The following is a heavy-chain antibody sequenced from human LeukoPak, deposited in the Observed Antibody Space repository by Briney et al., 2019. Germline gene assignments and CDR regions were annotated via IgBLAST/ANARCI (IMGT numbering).Heavy chain of an antibody. CDR1: GGSFSGYY. CDR3: ASTVSSGYSYFDS. CDR2: INHSGST. J-gene: IGHJ4*02. Sequence: SETLSLTCAVYGGSFSGYYWSWIRQPPGKGLEWIGEINHSGSTNYNPSLTSRVSLSIDTSKNQFSLKLTSVTAADTAVYYCASTVSSGYSYFDSWGQGTLVTVSS. D-gene: IGHD3-22*01. V-gene: IGHV4-34*01.